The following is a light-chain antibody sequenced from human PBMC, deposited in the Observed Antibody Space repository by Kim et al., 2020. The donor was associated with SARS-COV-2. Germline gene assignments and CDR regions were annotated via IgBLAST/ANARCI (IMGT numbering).Light chain of an antibody. J-gene: IGKJ4*01. CDR1: QDIRSA. V-gene: IGKV1-17*01. CDR2: AAS. CDR3: LQHDLYPLT. Sequence: ASVGDRVTSTCRASQDIRSALVWYQQRPGKAPQRLISAASTLHSGVPSRFSGSGYGTDFTLTISSLQPADFATYYCLQHDLYPLTFGGGTKVDIK.